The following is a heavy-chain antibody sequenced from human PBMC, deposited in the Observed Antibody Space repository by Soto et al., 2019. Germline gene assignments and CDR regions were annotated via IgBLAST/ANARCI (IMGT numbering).Heavy chain of an antibody. CDR3: ARVERGTATSVVDAFDI. J-gene: IGHJ3*02. CDR2: MSHSGGT. V-gene: IGHV4-34*01. D-gene: IGHD2-21*02. Sequence: QVQLQQWGAGLLKPSETLSLTCAVYGGFVSSGSYYWSWIRQPPGKGLEWIGEMSHSGGTHYNPSLKSRVTISVDTSKNQFYLKMSYVTAEDTALYYCARVERGTATSVVDAFDIWGPGTMVTVSS. CDR1: GGFVSSGSYY.